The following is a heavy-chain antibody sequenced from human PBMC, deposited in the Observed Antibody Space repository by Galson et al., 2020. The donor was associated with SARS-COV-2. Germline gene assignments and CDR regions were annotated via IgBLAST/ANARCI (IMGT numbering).Heavy chain of an antibody. D-gene: IGHD3-16*01. CDR1: GYSFTTYW. J-gene: IGHJ4*02. CDR3: ALRRDDDYGDY. V-gene: IGHV5-10-1*01. Sequence: GESLKISCKGSGYSFTTYWINWVRQMPGKGLEWMGRIDPSDSYTNYSPSFQGHVTISADKSISIAYLQWSSLKASDTAMYYCALRRDDDYGDYWGQGTLVTVSS. CDR2: IDPSDSYT.